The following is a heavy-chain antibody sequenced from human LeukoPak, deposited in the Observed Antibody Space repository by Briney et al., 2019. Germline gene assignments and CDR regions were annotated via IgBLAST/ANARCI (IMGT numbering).Heavy chain of an antibody. V-gene: IGHV3-23*01. CDR1: GFTFSSYA. J-gene: IGHJ4*02. CDR3: ANYYDSSGYPYRYYFDY. Sequence: GGSLRLSCAASGFTFSSYAMSWVRQAPGKGLEWVSAISGSGGSTYYADSVKGRFTISRDNSKNTLYLQMNSLRAGDTAVYYCANYYDSSGYPYRYYFDYWGQGTLVTVSS. CDR2: ISGSGGST. D-gene: IGHD3-22*01.